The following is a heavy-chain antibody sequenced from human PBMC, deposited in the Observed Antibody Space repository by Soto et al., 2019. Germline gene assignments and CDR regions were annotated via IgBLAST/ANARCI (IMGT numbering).Heavy chain of an antibody. CDR3: AKWGEVSHNPVGNYYYGMDV. CDR1: GFTFGNYG. J-gene: IGHJ6*02. V-gene: IGHV3-30*18. CDR2: ILYDGSDK. Sequence: QVQLVESGGGVVQPGTSLRLSCAASGFTFGNYGMHWVRQPPGKGLEWISSILYDGSDKYYADSVKGRFTIARDGSKNTLYLQMDSLRPEDKAVYYCAKWGEVSHNPVGNYYYGMDVWGQGTTVTVSS. D-gene: IGHD3-16*01.